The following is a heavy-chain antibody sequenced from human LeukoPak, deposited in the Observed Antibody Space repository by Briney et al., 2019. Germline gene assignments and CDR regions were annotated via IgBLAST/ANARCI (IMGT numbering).Heavy chain of an antibody. CDR1: GGSISRSSYY. J-gene: IGHJ4*02. D-gene: IGHD2-2*02. CDR2: IYYSGIT. CDR3: ARPFGKRYTWDY. V-gene: IGHV4-39*01. Sequence: SETLTLTCTVSGGSISRSSYYWGWIRQPPGKGLEWIRTIYYSGITYYKPSLKSRVTISVATSKSRCTLKLSSVTAADTAVYYCARPFGKRYTWDYWGEGALVSVSS.